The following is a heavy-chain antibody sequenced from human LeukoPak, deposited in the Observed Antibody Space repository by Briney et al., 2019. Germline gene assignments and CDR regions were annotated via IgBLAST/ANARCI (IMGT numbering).Heavy chain of an antibody. V-gene: IGHV3-11*06. CDR1: GFTFSDYH. CDR3: ARGSSYYFDY. CDR2: IISSGTYT. Sequence: GGSLRLSCAASGFTFSDYHMSWIRQAPGKGLERISYIISSGTYTNYADSVKGRFTISRDNAKNSLYLQMNSLRAEDTAVYYCARGSSYYFDYWGQGSLVTVSS. J-gene: IGHJ4*02. D-gene: IGHD6-13*01.